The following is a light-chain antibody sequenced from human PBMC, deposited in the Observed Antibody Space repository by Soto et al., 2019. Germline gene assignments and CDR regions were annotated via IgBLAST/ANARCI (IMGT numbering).Light chain of an antibody. CDR1: QSITNY. CDR3: QQSYSSPT. V-gene: IGKV1-39*01. CDR2: AAS. Sequence: DIQMTQSQSSLSASIGDRVTITCRASQSITNYLNWYQQTPGKAPKLLIYAASSLQDGVPARFSGSGSGTDFTRTSSSLQPEDFATYYCQQSYSSPTFGQGTKVEIK. J-gene: IGKJ2*01.